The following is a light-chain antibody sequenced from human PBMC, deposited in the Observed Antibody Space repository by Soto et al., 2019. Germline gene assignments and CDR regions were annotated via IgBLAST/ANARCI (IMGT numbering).Light chain of an antibody. CDR2: GAS. CDR1: QSFAGSY. Sequence: EIVMTQSPATLSLSPGERATLSCRASQSFAGSYLSWYQQKPGQAPRLLIYGASSRATGVPARFSGSGSGTDFTLTISSLQPEDFAVYYCQQDYNLPWTFGQGTK. J-gene: IGKJ1*01. V-gene: IGKV3D-7*01. CDR3: QQDYNLPWT.